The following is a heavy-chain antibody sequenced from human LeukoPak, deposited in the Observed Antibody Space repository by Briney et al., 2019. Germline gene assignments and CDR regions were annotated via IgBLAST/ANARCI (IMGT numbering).Heavy chain of an antibody. Sequence: PGRSLRLSCAASGFTFADCAMHWVRQAPGKGLEWVSGISWNSGSIGYADSVKGRFTISRDNSKNTLYLQMNSLRAEDTAVYYCARGPHFWSGYHQNYYYYYYMDVWGKGTTVTVSS. V-gene: IGHV3-9*01. CDR3: ARGPHFWSGYHQNYYYYYYMDV. J-gene: IGHJ6*03. D-gene: IGHD3-3*02. CDR1: GFTFADCA. CDR2: ISWNSGSI.